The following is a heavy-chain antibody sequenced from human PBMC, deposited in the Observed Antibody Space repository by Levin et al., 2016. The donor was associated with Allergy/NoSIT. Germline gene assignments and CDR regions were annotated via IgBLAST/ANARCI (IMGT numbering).Heavy chain of an antibody. D-gene: IGHD3-22*01. CDR1: GFTFSSYA. CDR3: AKDTVYYDNNGSYDY. CDR2: VSGDGGST. V-gene: IGHV3-23*01. J-gene: IGHJ4*02. Sequence: GGSLRLSCAASGFTFSSYAMSWVRQAPGKGLEWVSSVSGDGGSTYYADSVKGRFTISRDNSKNTLYLQMNSLRVEDTAVYYCAKDTVYYDNNGSYDYWGQGTLVTVSS.